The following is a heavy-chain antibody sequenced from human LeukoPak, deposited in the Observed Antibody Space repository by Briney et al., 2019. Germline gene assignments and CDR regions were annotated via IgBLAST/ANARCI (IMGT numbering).Heavy chain of an antibody. CDR1: GFTFSNDW. Sequence: QAGGSLRLSCAASGFTFSNDWMSWVRQAPGKGLEWVANIKEDGSEKYYVDVVKGRFTISRDNAKNSLYLLMNSLRVEDAAVYYCVAGGAFGIWGQGTMVTVSS. D-gene: IGHD3-16*01. CDR3: VAGGAFGI. V-gene: IGHV3-7*01. CDR2: IKEDGSEK. J-gene: IGHJ3*02.